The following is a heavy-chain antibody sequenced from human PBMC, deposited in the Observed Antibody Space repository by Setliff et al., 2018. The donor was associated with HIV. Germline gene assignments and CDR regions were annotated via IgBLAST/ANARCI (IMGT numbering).Heavy chain of an antibody. Sequence: SETLSLTCTFSCGSINSDSYNYYRSWIRQPAGRGLAWIGRVYSSGTTSYKPSLKSRVTISVDTSKHQFSLKLSPVTAADTAVYYCARRGENLDYWGQGTLVTVSS. J-gene: IGHJ4*02. V-gene: IGHV4-61*02. CDR2: VYSSGTT. CDR1: CGSINSDSYN. D-gene: IGHD3-10*01. CDR3: ARRGENLDY.